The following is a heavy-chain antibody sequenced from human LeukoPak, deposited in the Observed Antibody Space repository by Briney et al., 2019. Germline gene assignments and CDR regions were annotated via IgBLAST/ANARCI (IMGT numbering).Heavy chain of an antibody. J-gene: IGHJ4*02. CDR3: ARHPTYYYDSSGYHFDY. Sequence: PSETLSLTCAVSGYSISSGYYWGWIRQPPGKGLEWIGSIYHSGSTYYNPSLKSRVTISVDTSKNQFSLKLSSVTAADTAVYYCARHPTYYYDSSGYHFDYWGQGTLVTVSS. CDR1: GYSISSGYY. D-gene: IGHD3-22*01. CDR2: IYHSGST. V-gene: IGHV4-38-2*01.